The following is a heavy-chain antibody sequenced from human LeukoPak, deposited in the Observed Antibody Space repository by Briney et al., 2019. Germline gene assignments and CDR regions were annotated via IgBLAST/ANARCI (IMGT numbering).Heavy chain of an antibody. CDR3: ARVAYYYDSSGYSPVDY. CDR2: IYYSGST. V-gene: IGHV4-30-4*08. D-gene: IGHD3-22*01. CDR1: GGSISSSSYY. Sequence: SETLSLTCTVSGGSISSSSYYWGWIRQPPGKGLEWIGYIYYSGSTYYNPSLKSRVTISVDTSKNQFSLRLSSVTAADTAVYYCARVAYYYDSSGYSPVDYWGQGTLVTVSS. J-gene: IGHJ4*02.